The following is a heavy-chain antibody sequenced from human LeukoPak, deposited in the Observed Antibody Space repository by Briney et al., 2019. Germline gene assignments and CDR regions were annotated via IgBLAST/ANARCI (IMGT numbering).Heavy chain of an antibody. D-gene: IGHD5-18*01. J-gene: IGHJ4*02. CDR2: INPNSGGT. CDR1: GYTFTDYF. V-gene: IGHV1-2*02. CDR3: ARDPGYSSPRGDY. Sequence: ASVRVSCKASGYTFTDYFMHWVRQAPGQGLEWMGWINPNSGGTHYAQKFQGRVTMTRDTSISTAYMELSRLRSDDTAVYYCARDPGYSSPRGDYWGQGTLVTVSS.